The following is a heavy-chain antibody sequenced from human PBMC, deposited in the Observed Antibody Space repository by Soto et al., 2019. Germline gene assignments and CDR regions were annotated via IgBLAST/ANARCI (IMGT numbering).Heavy chain of an antibody. CDR1: GGSTSSDNY. Sequence: NPSETLSLTCTVSGGSTSSDNYWSWIRQPPGKGLERIGHIYYSGNTDYNPSLKSRLAISIDTSKNQFSLKLSSVTAADTAVYFFARDGGESSDGLYYFDSWGQGFLVTVSS. V-gene: IGHV4-30-4*01. CDR2: IYYSGNT. J-gene: IGHJ4*02. D-gene: IGHD3-16*01. CDR3: ARDGGESSDGLYYFDS.